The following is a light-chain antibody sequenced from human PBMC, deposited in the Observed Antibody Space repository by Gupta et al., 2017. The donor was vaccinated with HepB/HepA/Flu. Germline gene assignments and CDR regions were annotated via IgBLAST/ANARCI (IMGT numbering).Light chain of an antibody. CDR3: AAWDDSLNGHVV. J-gene: IGLJ2*01. CDR1: SSNIGSNT. V-gene: IGLV1-44*01. Sequence: QSVLTQPPSASGTPGQRVTISCSGSSSNIGSNTVNWYQQLPGTAPKLLIYSNNQRPSRVPDRFSGSKSGTSASLAISGLQSEDEADYYCAAWDDSLNGHVVFGGGTKLTVL. CDR2: SNN.